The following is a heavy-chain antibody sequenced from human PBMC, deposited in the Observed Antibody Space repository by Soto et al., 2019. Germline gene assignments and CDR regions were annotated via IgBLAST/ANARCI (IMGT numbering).Heavy chain of an antibody. CDR3: ALRGYSGYDNYYYYGMDV. V-gene: IGHV1-46*01. Sequence: GASVKVSCKASGYTFTSYGISWVRQAPGQGLEWMGIINPYGGAATYAEKFQGRVTMTRDTSTSTDYMELSSLRSEDTAVYYCALRGYSGYDNYYYYGMDVWGQGTTVTVSS. CDR2: INPYGGAA. J-gene: IGHJ6*02. D-gene: IGHD5-12*01. CDR1: GYTFTSYG.